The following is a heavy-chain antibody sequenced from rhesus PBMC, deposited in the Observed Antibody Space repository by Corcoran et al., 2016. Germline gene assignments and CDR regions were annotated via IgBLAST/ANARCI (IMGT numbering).Heavy chain of an antibody. Sequence: QVQLQESGPGLVKSSETLSPTCAVSGGSISSSNWWSRFSQPPGTGLVWFGNIGGSSGSTYYNPALKSRVTISKDTSKIQFSLKLSSVTAADTAVYYCARRPGGYFDYWGQGVLVTVSS. CDR1: GGSISSSNW. D-gene: IGHD6-13*01. CDR3: ARRPGGYFDY. J-gene: IGHJ4*01. V-gene: IGHV4-65*02. CDR2: IGGSSGST.